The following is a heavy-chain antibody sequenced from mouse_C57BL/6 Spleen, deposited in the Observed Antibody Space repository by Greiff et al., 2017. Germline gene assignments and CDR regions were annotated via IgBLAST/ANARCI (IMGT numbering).Heavy chain of an antibody. D-gene: IGHD1-1*01. Sequence: EVKLVESGGDLVKPGGSLKLSCAASGFTFSSYGMSWVRQTPDKRLEWVATISSGGSYTYYPDSVKGRFTISRDNAKNTLYLQMSSLKSEDTAMYYCAREAGSSSYAMDYWGQGTSVTVSS. J-gene: IGHJ4*01. CDR3: AREAGSSSYAMDY. CDR2: ISSGGSYT. V-gene: IGHV5-6*01. CDR1: GFTFSSYG.